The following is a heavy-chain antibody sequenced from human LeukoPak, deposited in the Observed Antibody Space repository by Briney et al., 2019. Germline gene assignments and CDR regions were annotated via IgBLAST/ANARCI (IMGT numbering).Heavy chain of an antibody. CDR1: GGSFSGYY. J-gene: IGHJ4*02. D-gene: IGHD5-24*01. CDR2: INHSGST. V-gene: IGHV4-34*01. CDR3: ARGDGRDGYKGGLAY. Sequence: SETLSYTCAVYGGSFSGYYWSCIRQPPGKGLEWIGEINHSGSTNYNPSLKSRVTISVDTSKNQFSLKLSSVTAADTAVYYCARGDGRDGYKGGLAYSRQGTLVTVSS.